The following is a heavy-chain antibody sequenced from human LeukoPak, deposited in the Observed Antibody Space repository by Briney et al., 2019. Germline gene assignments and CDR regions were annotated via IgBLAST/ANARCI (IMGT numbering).Heavy chain of an antibody. V-gene: IGHV3-23*01. J-gene: IGHJ2*01. D-gene: IGHD2-21*02. CDR3: AKREEVGATACYSAWYLDL. CDR1: RVSILASA. Sequence: PGGSLRLSCAASRVSILASAMSLGRQAPGKGLEWVSAISGSGGSTYYADSVKGRFTISRDNSKNTLYLQMNSLRAEDTAVYYVAKREEVGATACYSAWYLDLWGRGTLVTVSS. CDR2: ISGSGGST.